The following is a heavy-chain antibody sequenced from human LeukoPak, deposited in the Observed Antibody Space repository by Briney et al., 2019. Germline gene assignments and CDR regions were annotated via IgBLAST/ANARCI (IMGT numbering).Heavy chain of an antibody. CDR1: GFTFSSYA. CDR2: ISGSGGNT. Sequence: PGGSLRLACAASGFTFSSYAMSWVRQAPGKGLEWVSAISGSGGNTYYADSVKGRFTISRDNSKNTLYLQMNSLRAEDTAVYYCAKYSWAARPWRFDYWGQGTLVTVSS. V-gene: IGHV3-23*01. D-gene: IGHD6-6*01. CDR3: AKYSWAARPWRFDY. J-gene: IGHJ4*02.